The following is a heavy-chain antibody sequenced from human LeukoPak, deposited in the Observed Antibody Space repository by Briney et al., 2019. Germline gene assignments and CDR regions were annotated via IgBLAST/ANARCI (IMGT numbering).Heavy chain of an antibody. CDR2: ISSSSSTI. Sequence: GGSLRLSCAASGFTFSSYSMNWVRQAPGKGLEWVSYISSSSSTIYYADSVKGRFTISRDNAKNSLYLQMSSLRAEDTAIYYCARLYDILTGAFDYWGQGTLVTVSS. J-gene: IGHJ4*02. V-gene: IGHV3-48*04. CDR1: GFTFSSYS. D-gene: IGHD3-9*01. CDR3: ARLYDILTGAFDY.